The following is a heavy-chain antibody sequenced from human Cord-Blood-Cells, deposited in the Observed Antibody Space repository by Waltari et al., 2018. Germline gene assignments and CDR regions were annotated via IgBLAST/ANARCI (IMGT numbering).Heavy chain of an antibody. CDR2: INHRGST. CDR3: ARGPPNWGYVVGHWYFDL. Sequence: QVQLQQWGAGLLKPSETLSLTCAVYGGSFSGYYWSWIRQAPAKGLEWIGEINHRGSTNYNPSLKSRVTISVDTSKNQFSLKLSSVTAADTAVYYCARGPPNWGYVVGHWYFDLWGRGTLVTVSS. V-gene: IGHV4-34*01. CDR1: GGSFSGYY. D-gene: IGHD7-27*01. J-gene: IGHJ2*01.